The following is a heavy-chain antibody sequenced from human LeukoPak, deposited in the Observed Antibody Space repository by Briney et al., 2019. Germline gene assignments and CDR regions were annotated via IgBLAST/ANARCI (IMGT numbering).Heavy chain of an antibody. J-gene: IGHJ4*02. V-gene: IGHV4-34*01. CDR1: GGSFSGYY. D-gene: IGHD5-12*01. Sequence: PSETLSLTCAVYGGSFSGYYWSWIRQPPGKGLEWIGEINHSGSTNYNPSLKSRVTISVDTSKNQFSLKLSSVTAADTAVYYCASLWVDNGYWGQGTLVTVSS. CDR2: INHSGST. CDR3: ASLWVDNGY.